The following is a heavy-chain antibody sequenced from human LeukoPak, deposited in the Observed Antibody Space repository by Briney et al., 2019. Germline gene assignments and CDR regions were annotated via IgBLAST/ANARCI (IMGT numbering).Heavy chain of an antibody. Sequence: GASVKVSCKASGYTFTSYGISWVRQAPGQGLEWMGWISAYNGNTNYAQKLQGRVTMTTDTSTSTAYMELRSLRSDDKAVYYCARFEDTAMASANFDYWGQGTLVTVSS. CDR2: ISAYNGNT. V-gene: IGHV1-18*01. J-gene: IGHJ4*02. D-gene: IGHD5-18*01. CDR1: GYTFTSYG. CDR3: ARFEDTAMASANFDY.